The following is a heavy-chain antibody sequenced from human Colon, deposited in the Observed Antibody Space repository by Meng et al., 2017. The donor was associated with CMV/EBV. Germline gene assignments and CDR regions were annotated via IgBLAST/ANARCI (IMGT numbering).Heavy chain of an antibody. V-gene: IGHV3-30*02. CDR3: SNGLLGVQGH. D-gene: IGHD3-3*01. J-gene: IGHJ4*02. CDR1: GFSFSESG. CDR2: IDTTNH. Sequence: GEAGGGLGRPGGSLILSFGASGFSFSESGIHWLRQAPGKGLEWVSFIDTTNHYYADSVKGRFTISRDDSKRMVYLQMNNLKTEDTAMYFCSNGLLGVQGHWGQGTLVTVAS.